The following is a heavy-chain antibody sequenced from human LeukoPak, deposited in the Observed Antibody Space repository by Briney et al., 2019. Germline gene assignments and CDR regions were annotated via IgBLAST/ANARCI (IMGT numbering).Heavy chain of an antibody. Sequence: PGRSLRLSCAASGFTFDDYAMHWVRQAPGKGLEWVSGISWYSGSIGYADSVKGRFTISRDNAKNSLYLQMNSLRAEDTALYYCAKDPLYSSGWPAGAFDIWGQGTMVTVSS. CDR3: AKDPLYSSGWPAGAFDI. V-gene: IGHV3-9*01. J-gene: IGHJ3*02. D-gene: IGHD6-19*01. CDR1: GFTFDDYA. CDR2: ISWYSGSI.